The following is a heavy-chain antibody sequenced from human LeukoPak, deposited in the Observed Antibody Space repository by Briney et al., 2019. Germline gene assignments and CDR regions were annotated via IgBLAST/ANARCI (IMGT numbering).Heavy chain of an antibody. CDR2: ISASGGSA. Sequence: PGGSLRLSCAASGFTFSSYAMSWVRQAPGKGLEWVSAISASGGSAYYADSVKGRFTISRDNSKNTLYLQMNSLRAEDTAVYHCAKRGGFGENYFDYWDEGTLVTVSS. CDR1: GFTFSSYA. V-gene: IGHV3-23*01. CDR3: AKRGGFGENYFDY. J-gene: IGHJ4*02. D-gene: IGHD3-10*01.